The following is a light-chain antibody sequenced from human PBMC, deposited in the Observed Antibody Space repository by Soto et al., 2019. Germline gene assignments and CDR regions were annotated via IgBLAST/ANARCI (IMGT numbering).Light chain of an antibody. CDR2: CAS. J-gene: IGKJ1*01. CDR1: QSISSSY. V-gene: IGKV3D-15*01. CDR3: QQYDNWWT. Sequence: EIVLTQSPATLSVSPGEGATLSCRASQSISSSYLAWYQQKPGQAPRLLIYCASSSATGIPYRFSGSGSGTEFTLTISSLHSEDFGVYYCQQYDNWWTFGQGTKV.